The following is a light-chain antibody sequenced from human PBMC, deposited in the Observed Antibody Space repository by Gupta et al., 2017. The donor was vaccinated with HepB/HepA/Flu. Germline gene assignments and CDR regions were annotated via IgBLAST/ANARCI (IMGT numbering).Light chain of an antibody. CDR3: SSYTSSKSWV. V-gene: IGLV2-14*03. J-gene: IGLJ3*02. CDR1: SSDVGGYIY. Sequence: QSALTQPASVSGSLGQWITISCTGTSSDVGGYIYVSWYQQHPGKVPKLMIYDVSNRPSGVSRRFSVSKSGNTASLTIAGLQAEDEADYYCSSYTSSKSWVFGGGTKLTVL. CDR2: DVS.